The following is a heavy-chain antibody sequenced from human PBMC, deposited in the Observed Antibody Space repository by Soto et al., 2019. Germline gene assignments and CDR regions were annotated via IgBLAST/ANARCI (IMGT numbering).Heavy chain of an antibody. V-gene: IGHV2-5*01. Sequence: SGPTLVNPTQTLTLTCTFSGFSLSTSGVGVGWIRQPPGKALEWLALIYWNDDKRYSPSLKSRLTITKDTSKNQVVLTMTNMDTGDTDTYSCTHRSGLRWYPADPVFDIGGQGSMVAV. CDR2: IYWNDDK. D-gene: IGHD4-17*01. CDR3: THRSGLRWYPADPVFDI. J-gene: IGHJ3*02. CDR1: GFSLSTSGVG.